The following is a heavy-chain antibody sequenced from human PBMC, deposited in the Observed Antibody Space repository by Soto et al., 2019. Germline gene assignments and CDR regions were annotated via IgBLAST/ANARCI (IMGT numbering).Heavy chain of an antibody. CDR2: ISSSGSTI. CDR1: GFTFSDYY. D-gene: IGHD3-9*01. V-gene: IGHV3-11*01. J-gene: IGHJ3*02. CDR3: ARDRVDILTGYPARSRAFDI. Sequence: GGSLRLSCAASGFTFSDYYMSWIRQAPGKGLEWVSYISSSGSTIYYADSVKGRFTISRDNAKNSLYLQMNSLRAEDTAVYYCARDRVDILTGYPARSRAFDIWGQGTMVTVSS.